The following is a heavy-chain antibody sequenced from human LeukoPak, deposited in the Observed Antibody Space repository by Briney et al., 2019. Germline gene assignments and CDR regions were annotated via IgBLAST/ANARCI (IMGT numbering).Heavy chain of an antibody. CDR2: ISYDGSNK. J-gene: IGHJ3*02. CDR1: GFTFSSYG. CDR3: AGYCSGGSCYSLDAFDI. V-gene: IGHV3-30*03. D-gene: IGHD2-15*01. Sequence: GRSLRLSCAASGFTFSSYGMHWVRQAPGKGLEWVAVISYDGSNKYYADSVKGRFTISRDNAKNSLYLQMNSLRAEDTAVYYCAGYCSGGSCYSLDAFDIWGQGTMVTVST.